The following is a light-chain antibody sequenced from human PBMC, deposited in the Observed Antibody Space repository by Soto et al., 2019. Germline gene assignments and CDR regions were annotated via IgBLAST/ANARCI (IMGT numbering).Light chain of an antibody. J-gene: IGLJ1*01. CDR3: CSYADSFYV. CDR2: DVS. V-gene: IGLV2-11*01. Sequence: SALTQPRSVSGSPGQSVTISCTGTNSDVGGYNFVSWYQQYPGKVPKLMIYDVSKRSSGVPDRFSGSKSGNTASLTISGLQAEDEADYSCCSYADSFYVFGSGTKLTVL. CDR1: NSDVGGYNF.